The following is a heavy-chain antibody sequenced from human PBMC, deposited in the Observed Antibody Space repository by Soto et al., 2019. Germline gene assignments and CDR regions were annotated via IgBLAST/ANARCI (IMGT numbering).Heavy chain of an antibody. J-gene: IGHJ5*02. D-gene: IGHD2-2*01. CDR2: INHSGST. Sequence: QVQLQQWGAGLLKPSETLSLTCAVYGGSFSGYYWSWIRQPPGKGLEWIGEINHSGSTNYNPSLKSRVTISVDTSKNQFSLKLSSVTAADTAVYYCARRSRYCSSTSCFLDPWGQGTLVTVSS. CDR1: GGSFSGYY. V-gene: IGHV4-34*01. CDR3: ARRSRYCSSTSCFLDP.